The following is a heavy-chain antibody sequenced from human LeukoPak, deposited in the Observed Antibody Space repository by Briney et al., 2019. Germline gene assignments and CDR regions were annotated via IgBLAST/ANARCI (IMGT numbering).Heavy chain of an antibody. D-gene: IGHD6-19*01. CDR2: IGGSGGTT. CDR3: AKRSRDSSGWFDH. J-gene: IGHJ5*02. V-gene: IGHV3-23*01. CDR1: GFTFNSHA. Sequence: GWALRLSCPASGFTFNSHAMSWVRQAPGTALEWVSAIGGSGGTTYYADSVKGRFTISRDNSKDTLYLQRNSLRAEDTALYYCAKRSRDSSGWFDHGGQGTLVTVSS.